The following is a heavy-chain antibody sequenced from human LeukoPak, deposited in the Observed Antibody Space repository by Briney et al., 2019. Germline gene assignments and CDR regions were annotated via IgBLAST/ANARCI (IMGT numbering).Heavy chain of an antibody. CDR3: ARAVAGPRAFDY. J-gene: IGHJ4*02. D-gene: IGHD6-19*01. Sequence: GGSLRLSCAASGFTFSSYAVSWVRQAPGKGLEWVSAISGSGGSTYYADSVKGRFTISRDNSKNTLYLQMNSLRAEDTAVYYCARAVAGPRAFDYWGQGTLVTVSS. CDR1: GFTFSSYA. V-gene: IGHV3-23*01. CDR2: ISGSGGST.